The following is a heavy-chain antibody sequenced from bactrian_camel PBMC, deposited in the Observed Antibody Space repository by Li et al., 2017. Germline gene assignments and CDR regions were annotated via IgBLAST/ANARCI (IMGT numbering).Heavy chain of an antibody. V-gene: IGHV3S53*01. Sequence: HVQLVESGGGSVRSGGSLRLSCEASGAIAGRHCMAWFRQAPGKEREGVAAIVTGGSTYYADSVKGRFTISQDNAKNTVYLQMHSLKTEDTAAYYCTADLTGWGTYCSGGYCPFGYWGQGTQVTVS. CDR3: TADLTGWGTYCSGGYCPFGY. CDR2: IVTGGST. CDR1: GAIAGRHC. J-gene: IGHJ6*01. D-gene: IGHD2*01.